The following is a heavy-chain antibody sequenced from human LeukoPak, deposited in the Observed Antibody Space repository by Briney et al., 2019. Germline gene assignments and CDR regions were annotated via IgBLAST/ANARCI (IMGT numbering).Heavy chain of an antibody. D-gene: IGHD1-26*01. J-gene: IGHJ4*02. CDR1: GFTFSRYW. Sequence: PGGSLRLSCAASGFTFSRYWMTWVRQAPGKGLEWVANIKQDGTEKYYVVSVKGRFTISRDNAKNSLYLQMNSLRAEDTAVYYCARDSEWGLLRSDYWGQGTLVTVSS. CDR3: ARDSEWGLLRSDY. V-gene: IGHV3-7*05. CDR2: IKQDGTEK.